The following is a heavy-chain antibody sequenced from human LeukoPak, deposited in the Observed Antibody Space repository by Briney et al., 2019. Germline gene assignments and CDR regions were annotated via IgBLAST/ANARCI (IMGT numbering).Heavy chain of an antibody. V-gene: IGHV1-69*13. CDR2: FTTILRTP. CDR1: GGDFNTFS. J-gene: IGHJ4*02. Sequence: SVKVSCKASGGDFNTFSLSWIRQAPGQGLEWMGSFTTILRTPTYAQKFQDRVKLIADEVTGTVYMDLGGLRSEDTAIYYCARRLHARRDPYNPFDSWGQGTLVTVSA. D-gene: IGHD5-24*01. CDR3: ARRLHARRDPYNPFDS.